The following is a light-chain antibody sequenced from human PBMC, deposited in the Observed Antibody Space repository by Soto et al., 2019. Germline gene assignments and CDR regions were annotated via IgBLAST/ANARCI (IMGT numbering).Light chain of an antibody. Sequence: NFMLTQPHSVSESPGKMVTISCTRSSGSIAYNYVQWYQQRPDSAPPVVIFEDNQRPSGVPDRFSGSIDTSSNSASLAISGLRAEDEADYYCQYFDSSTHVFGGGTKVTVL. V-gene: IGLV6-57*04. CDR3: QYFDSSTHV. CDR1: SGSIAYNY. J-gene: IGLJ2*01. CDR2: EDN.